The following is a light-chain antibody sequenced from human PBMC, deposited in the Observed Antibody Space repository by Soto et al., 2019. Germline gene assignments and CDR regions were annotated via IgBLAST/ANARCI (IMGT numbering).Light chain of an antibody. CDR2: AAS. V-gene: IGKV1-12*01. J-gene: IGKJ4*01. CDR3: QQADSFPPT. CDR1: QGISSW. Sequence: DIPMTQSPSSVSASVGDRVTITCRASQGISSWLAWYQQKPGQAPNLLIYAASGLQSGVPSRFSGSGSGTDFTLTIDNLQPEDFATYYCQQADSFPPTFGGGTKVEIK.